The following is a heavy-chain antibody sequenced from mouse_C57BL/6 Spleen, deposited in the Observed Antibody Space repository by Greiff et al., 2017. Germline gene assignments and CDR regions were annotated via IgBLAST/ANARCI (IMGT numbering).Heavy chain of an antibody. J-gene: IGHJ2*01. D-gene: IGHD2-2*01. CDR2: IDPETGGT. V-gene: IGHV1-15*01. CDR1: GYTFTDYE. Sequence: QVHVKQSGAELVRPGASVTLSCKASGYTFTDYEMHWVKQTPVHGLEWIGAIDPETGGTAYNQKFKGKAILTADKSSSTAYMELRSLTSEDSAVYYCTRGVDGYDRYYFDYWGQGTTLTVSS. CDR3: TRGVDGYDRYYFDY.